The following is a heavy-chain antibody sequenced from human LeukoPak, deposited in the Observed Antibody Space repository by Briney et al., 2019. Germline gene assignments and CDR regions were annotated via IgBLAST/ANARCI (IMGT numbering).Heavy chain of an antibody. J-gene: IGHJ4*02. CDR1: GFTFSSYG. D-gene: IGHD6-13*01. Sequence: GRSLRLSCAASGFTFSSYGMHWVRQAPGKGLEWVAVIWYGGSNKYYADSVKGRFTISRDNAKNSLYLQMNSLRAEDTAVYYCARALGPAAAGSFDYWGQGTLVTVSS. V-gene: IGHV3-33*08. CDR2: IWYGGSNK. CDR3: ARALGPAAAGSFDY.